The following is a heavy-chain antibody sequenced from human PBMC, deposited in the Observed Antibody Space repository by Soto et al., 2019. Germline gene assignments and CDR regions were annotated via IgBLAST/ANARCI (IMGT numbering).Heavy chain of an antibody. D-gene: IGHD2-21*01. CDR1: GFTFSTYW. CDR2: INEDGSER. Sequence: EVQLVESGGGLVQPGGSLRLSCAASGFTFSTYWMSWVRQTPGKGLEWVANINEDGSERYYVDSVNGRFTISRDNAKKSLYLQMNSLRGEDTAVYYCARVWFLDYWGHGTLVTVSS. J-gene: IGHJ4*01. CDR3: ARVWFLDY. V-gene: IGHV3-7*05.